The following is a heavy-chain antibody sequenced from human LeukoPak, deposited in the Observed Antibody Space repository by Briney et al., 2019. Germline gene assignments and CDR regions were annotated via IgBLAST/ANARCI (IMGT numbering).Heavy chain of an antibody. CDR2: ISDSGSRT. V-gene: IGHV3-23*01. D-gene: IGHD4-17*01. Sequence: RGSLRLSCAASGFTFTNFGMTWVRQVPGKGLEWVSAISDSGSRTHYADSVRGRFTIARDNPKSTVYLQMRSLRVVDTAIYYCAKDPSTFLTTGWYFDLWGRGTLVTVSS. J-gene: IGHJ2*01. CDR3: AKDPSTFLTTGWYFDL. CDR1: GFTFTNFG.